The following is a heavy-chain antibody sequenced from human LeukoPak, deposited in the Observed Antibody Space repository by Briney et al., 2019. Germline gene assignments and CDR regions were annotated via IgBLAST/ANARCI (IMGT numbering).Heavy chain of an antibody. CDR2: IYYDGGNK. D-gene: IGHD2-21*02. V-gene: IGHV3-30*14. J-gene: IGHJ4*02. CDR1: GFTFSNYA. Sequence: GGSLRLSCAASGFTFSNYAMSWVRLAPGKGLEWVAFIYYDGGNKYYADSVKGRFTISRDNSKNTLYLQMNSLRAEDTAVYYCAGTTCGGDCYSEYWGQGTQVTVSS. CDR3: AGTTCGGDCYSEY.